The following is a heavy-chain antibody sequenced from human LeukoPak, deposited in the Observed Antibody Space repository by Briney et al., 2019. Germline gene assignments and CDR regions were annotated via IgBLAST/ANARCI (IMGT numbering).Heavy chain of an antibody. CDR2: INHRGST. D-gene: IGHD3-10*01. J-gene: IGHJ4*02. Sequence: SETLSLTCAVYGGSFSGYYWSWIRQPPGKGLEWIGEINHRGSTNYNPSLKSRVTISVDTSKNQFSLKLSSVTAADTAVYYCASGYGSGSYQPTDYWGQGTLVTVSS. V-gene: IGHV4-34*01. CDR1: GGSFSGYY. CDR3: ASGYGSGSYQPTDY.